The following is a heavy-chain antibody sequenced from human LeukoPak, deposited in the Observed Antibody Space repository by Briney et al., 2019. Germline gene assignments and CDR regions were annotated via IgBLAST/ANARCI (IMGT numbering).Heavy chain of an antibody. CDR1: GFTFSSYW. CDR3: ARDDPTLFWSGSPFY. CDR2: IKQDGSEK. D-gene: IGHD3-3*01. J-gene: IGHJ4*02. Sequence: PGGSLRLSCAASGFTFSSYWMSWVRQAPGKGLEWVANIKQDGSEKYYVDSVKGRFTISRDNAKNSLYLQMNSLRAEDTAVYYCARDDPTLFWSGSPFYWGQGTLVTVSS. V-gene: IGHV3-7*01.